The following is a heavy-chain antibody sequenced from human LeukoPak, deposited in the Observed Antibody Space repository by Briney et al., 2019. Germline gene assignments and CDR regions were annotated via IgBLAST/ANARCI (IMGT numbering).Heavy chain of an antibody. J-gene: IGHJ4*02. CDR3: AAIFGHKAAAGTLGVDY. Sequence: GASVKVSCKASGGTFSSYAISWVRQAPGQGLEWMGGIIPIFGTANYAQKFQGRVAITADKSTSTAYMELSSPRSEDTAVYYCAAIFGHKAAAGTLGVDYWGQGTLVTVSS. D-gene: IGHD6-13*01. V-gene: IGHV1-69*06. CDR1: GGTFSSYA. CDR2: IIPIFGTA.